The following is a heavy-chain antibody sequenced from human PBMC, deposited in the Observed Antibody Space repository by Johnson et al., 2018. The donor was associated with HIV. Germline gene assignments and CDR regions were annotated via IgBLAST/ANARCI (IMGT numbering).Heavy chain of an antibody. CDR2: ISYDGHNN. J-gene: IGHJ3*02. Sequence: QVQLVESGGGVVQPGRSLRLSCAASGFTFSSYAMNWVRQAPGKGLEWVAVISYDGHNNFSADSVKGRFTISRDNSKNTLYLQMNSLRAEDTAVYYCARIVRMTTVVIGDAFDIWGQGTKVTVSS. D-gene: IGHD4-23*01. CDR3: ARIVRMTTVVIGDAFDI. V-gene: IGHV3-30-3*01. CDR1: GFTFSSYA.